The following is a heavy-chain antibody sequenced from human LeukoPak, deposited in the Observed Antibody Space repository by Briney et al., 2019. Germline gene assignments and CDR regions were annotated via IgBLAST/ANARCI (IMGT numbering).Heavy chain of an antibody. V-gene: IGHV3-23*01. CDR3: AKEGYYDILTGSTFDY. CDR2: ISGSGGST. Sequence: GGSLRLSCAASGFTFSSYSMNWVRQAPGKGLEWVSAISGSGGSTYYADSVKGRFTISRDNSKNTLYLQMNSLRAEDTAVYYCAKEGYYDILTGSTFDYWGQGTLVTVSS. J-gene: IGHJ4*02. CDR1: GFTFSSYS. D-gene: IGHD3-9*01.